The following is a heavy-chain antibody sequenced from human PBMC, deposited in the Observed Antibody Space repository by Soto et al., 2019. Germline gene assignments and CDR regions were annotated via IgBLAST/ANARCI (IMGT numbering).Heavy chain of an antibody. CDR1: GGSIRRGGYS. J-gene: IGHJ6*02. CDR3: ARGVSSSQKRFYYGMDV. D-gene: IGHD6-6*01. CDR2: VYHSGST. Sequence: SETLSLTCTVSGGSIRRGGYSWSWIRQPRGKGLEWIGYVYHSGSTYYSSSLKSRVTISVDMTNNQISLKLTSVTAADTAMYYCARGVSSSQKRFYYGMDVGGQGTTVTVSS. V-gene: IGHV4-30-2*01.